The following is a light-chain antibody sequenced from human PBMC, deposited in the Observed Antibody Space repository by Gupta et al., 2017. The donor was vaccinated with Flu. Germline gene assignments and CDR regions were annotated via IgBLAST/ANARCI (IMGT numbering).Light chain of an antibody. J-gene: IGKJ2*01. CDR2: KVS. V-gene: IGKV2-30*01. CDR1: QILVSSDGNTD. Sequence: PVPLVQPASISCRSSQILVSSDGNTDLNWFQQRPGQSPRRLIYKVSNRDSGVPDRFSGSGSGTDFTLKISRVEAEDVGIYYCMQGTHWYTCGQGTKLEIK. CDR3: MQGTHWYT.